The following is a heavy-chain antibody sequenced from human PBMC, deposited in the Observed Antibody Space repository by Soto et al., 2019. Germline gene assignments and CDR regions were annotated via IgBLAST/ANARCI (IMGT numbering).Heavy chain of an antibody. CDR3: ARSRERGHYYYYGMDV. Sequence: GESLKISCKGSGYSFTIYWIGWVRQMPGKGLEWMGIIYPGDSDTRYSPSFQGQVTISADKSISTAYLQWSSLKASDTAMYYCARSRERGHYYYYGMDVWGQGTTVTVSS. V-gene: IGHV5-51*01. CDR1: GYSFTIYW. CDR2: IYPGDSDT. J-gene: IGHJ6*02.